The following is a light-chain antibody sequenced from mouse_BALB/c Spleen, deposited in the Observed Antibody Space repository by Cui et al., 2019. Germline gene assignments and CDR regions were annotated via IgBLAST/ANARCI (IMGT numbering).Light chain of an antibody. Sequence: DIVMTQSPSSLSVSAGEKVTMSCKSSQSLLNSGNQKNYLAWYQKKPGQPPKLLIYGAYTRESGVPDRFTGSGSGTNFTLTISSVQAEDLAVYYCQNNHSYPWTFGGGTKLEIK. CDR1: QSLLNSGNQKNY. CDR2: GAY. V-gene: IGKV8-28*01. J-gene: IGKJ1*01. CDR3: QNNHSYPWT.